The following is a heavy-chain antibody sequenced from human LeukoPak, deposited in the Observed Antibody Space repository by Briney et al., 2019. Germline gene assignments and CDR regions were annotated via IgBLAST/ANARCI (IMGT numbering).Heavy chain of an antibody. CDR1: GGSFSGYS. CDR2: INHSGGT. J-gene: IGHJ3*02. Sequence: KPSETLSLTCAVYGGSFSGYSWNWIRQPPVKGLEWIGEINHSGGTNYNPSFKSRVTISVDTSKKQFSLKLSSVTAADTAVYYCARDPPGGAFDIWGQGTMVTVSS. V-gene: IGHV4-34*01. CDR3: ARDPPGGAFDI.